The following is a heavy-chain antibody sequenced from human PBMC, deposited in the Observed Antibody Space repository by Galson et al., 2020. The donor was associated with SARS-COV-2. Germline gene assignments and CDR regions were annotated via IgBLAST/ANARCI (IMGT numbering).Heavy chain of an antibody. CDR2: IYYSGST. CDR1: GGSIISGGYS. D-gene: IGHD3-10*01. CDR3: ARYYYGSERDWFDP. V-gene: IGHV4-31*03. J-gene: IGHJ5*02. Sequence: SETLSLTCTVSGGSIISGGYSWSWIRQHPGKGLEWIGYIYYSGSTYYNPSLKSRITISVDTSKNQFSLKLSSVTAADTAVYYCARYYYGSERDWFDPWGQGTLVTVSS.